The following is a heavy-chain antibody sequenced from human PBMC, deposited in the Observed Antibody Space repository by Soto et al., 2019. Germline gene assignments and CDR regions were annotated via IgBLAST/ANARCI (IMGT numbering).Heavy chain of an antibody. D-gene: IGHD3-10*01. J-gene: IGHJ4*02. V-gene: IGHV1-18*01. CDR3: SRVDPGETSPFDH. Sequence: ASVKVSCKASGYTFDNYGISWVRQAPGQGLEWMGWINPFDGSRMFAQSFQGRVTMTRDTSTSTVYMEVSSLRSEDTAVYYCSRVDPGETSPFDHWGQ. CDR1: GYTFDNYG. CDR2: INPFDGSR.